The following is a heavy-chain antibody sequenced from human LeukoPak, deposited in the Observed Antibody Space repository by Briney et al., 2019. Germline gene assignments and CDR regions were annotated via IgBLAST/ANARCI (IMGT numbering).Heavy chain of an antibody. CDR1: GYSISSGYY. V-gene: IGHV4-38-2*02. CDR3: ARGTYYDSSAYSGVRLFDY. CDR2: IYHSGST. J-gene: IGHJ4*02. D-gene: IGHD3-22*01. Sequence: PSETLSLTCTVSGYSISSGYYWGWIRQPPGKGLEWIGSIYHSGSTYYNPSLKSRVTISVDTSKNQFSLKLSSVTAADTAVYYCARGTYYDSSAYSGVRLFDYWGQGTLVTVSS.